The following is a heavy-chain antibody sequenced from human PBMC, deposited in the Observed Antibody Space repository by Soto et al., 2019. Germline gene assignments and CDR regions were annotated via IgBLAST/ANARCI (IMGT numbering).Heavy chain of an antibody. CDR2: ISAYNGNT. V-gene: IGHV1-18*01. Sequence: GASVKVSCKASGYTFTSYGLSWVRQAPGQGLEWMGWISAYNGNTNYAQKLQGRVTMTTDTSTSTAYMELRSLRSDDTAVYYCARDNPRYGQLYYYYGMDVWGQGTTVTVSS. CDR1: GYTFTSYG. CDR3: ARDNPRYGQLYYYYGMDV. J-gene: IGHJ6*02. D-gene: IGHD1-1*01.